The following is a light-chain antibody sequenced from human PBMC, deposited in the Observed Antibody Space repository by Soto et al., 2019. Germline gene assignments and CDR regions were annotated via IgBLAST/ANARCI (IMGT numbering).Light chain of an antibody. CDR1: QSIRSW. V-gene: IGKV1-5*03. CDR2: KAS. CDR3: QQYNSYSPLT. Sequence: DIQMTQSPSTLSASVGDRVTITCRASQSIRSWLAWYQPKPGKAPKRLIYKASSLESGVPSRFSGSGSGTEFTLTISSLQPDDFATYYCQQYNSYSPLTFGGGTKVEIK. J-gene: IGKJ4*01.